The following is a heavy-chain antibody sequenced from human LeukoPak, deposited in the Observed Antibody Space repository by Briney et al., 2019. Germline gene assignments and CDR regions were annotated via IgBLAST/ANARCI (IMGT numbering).Heavy chain of an antibody. CDR3: ARDGYGSVLGGGLDY. J-gene: IGHJ4*02. D-gene: IGHD3-10*01. V-gene: IGHV1-69*13. CDR1: GGTFSSYA. Sequence: ASVKVSCKASGGTFSSYAISWVRRAPGQGLEWMGGIIPIFGTANYAQKFQGRVTITADESTSTAYMELSSLRSEDTAVYYCARDGYGSVLGGGLDYWGQGTLVTVSS. CDR2: IIPIFGTA.